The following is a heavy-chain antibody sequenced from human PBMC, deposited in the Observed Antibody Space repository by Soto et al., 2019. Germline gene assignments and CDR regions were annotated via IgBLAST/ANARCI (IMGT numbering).Heavy chain of an antibody. CDR1: GDSISTDY. CDR3: AKNWNWGSLVH. Sequence: PSETQSLTCTVSGDSISTDYLSWIRQSPGKGLERIGFIYYGGSTNYNPSLKSRVTISVDTPKNQFSLKLSSVTAADTAVYYCAKNWNWGSLVHWGQGTLVTVSS. D-gene: IGHD7-27*01. J-gene: IGHJ4*02. V-gene: IGHV4-59*08. CDR2: IYYGGST.